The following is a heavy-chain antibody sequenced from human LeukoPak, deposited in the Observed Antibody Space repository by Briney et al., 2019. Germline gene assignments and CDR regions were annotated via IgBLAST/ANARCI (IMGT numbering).Heavy chain of an antibody. J-gene: IGHJ3*02. CDR1: GFTFSDYY. V-gene: IGHV3-11*01. D-gene: IGHD3-9*01. Sequence: GGSLRLSCAASGFTFSDYYMSWIRQAPGKGLEWVSYISSSGSTIYYADSVKGRFAISRDSAKNSLYLQMNSLRAEDTAVYYCARAQTYYDILTGYSPGTFDIWGQGTMVTVSS. CDR2: ISSSGSTI. CDR3: ARAQTYYDILTGYSPGTFDI.